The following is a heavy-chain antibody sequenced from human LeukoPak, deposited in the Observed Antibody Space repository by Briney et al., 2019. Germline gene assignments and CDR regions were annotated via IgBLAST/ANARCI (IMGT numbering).Heavy chain of an antibody. V-gene: IGHV4-59*11. J-gene: IGHJ3*02. D-gene: IGHD3-22*01. CDR3: ARVRTMIVVGAFDI. CDR1: GGSISSHY. Sequence: PSETLSLTCTVSGGSISSHYWSWIRQPPGKGLEWIRYILYSGSTNYNPSLKSRVTISVDTSKNQFSLKLNSVTAADTAVYYCARVRTMIVVGAFDIWGQGAMVTVSS. CDR2: ILYSGST.